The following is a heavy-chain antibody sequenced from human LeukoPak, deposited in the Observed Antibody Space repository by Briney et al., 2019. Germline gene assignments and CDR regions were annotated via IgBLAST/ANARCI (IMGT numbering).Heavy chain of an antibody. CDR3: ARGGSSGWYGS. CDR2: INSGGSST. Sequence: GGSLRLSCAASGFTFSSYWMHWVRQAPGKGLVWVSRINSGGSSTSYADSVKGRFTISRDNAKNTLYLQMNSLRAEDTAVYYCARGGSSGWYGSWGQGTLVTVSS. CDR1: GFTFSSYW. V-gene: IGHV3-74*01. D-gene: IGHD6-13*01. J-gene: IGHJ4*02.